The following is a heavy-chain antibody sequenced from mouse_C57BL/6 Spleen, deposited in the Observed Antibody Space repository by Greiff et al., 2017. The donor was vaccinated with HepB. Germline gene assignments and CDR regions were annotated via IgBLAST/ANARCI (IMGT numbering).Heavy chain of an antibody. CDR1: GYAFSSYW. Sequence: VQLQQSGAELVKPGASVKISCKASGYAFSSYWMNWVKQRPGKGLEWIGQIYPGDGDTNYNGKFKGKATLTADKSSSTAYMQLSSRTSEDSAVYFLARRSTMITTGRYYAMDYWGQGASVTVAS. V-gene: IGHV1-80*01. CDR3: ARRSTMITTGRYYAMDY. J-gene: IGHJ4*01. CDR2: IYPGDGDT. D-gene: IGHD2-4*01.